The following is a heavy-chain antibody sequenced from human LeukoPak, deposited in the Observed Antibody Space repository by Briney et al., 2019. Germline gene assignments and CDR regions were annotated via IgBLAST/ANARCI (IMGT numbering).Heavy chain of an antibody. D-gene: IGHD3-10*01. CDR3: ARGGYYGSGVDAFDI. CDR2: IYYSGTT. CDR1: GGSISSGGYY. Sequence: SETLSITCTVSGGSISSGGYYWSWIRQHPGQGLEWIGYIYYSGTTSYNPSLKSRVTISVDTSKNQFSLKLSSVTAADTAVYYCARGGYYGSGVDAFDIWGQGTMVTVSS. J-gene: IGHJ3*02. V-gene: IGHV4-31*03.